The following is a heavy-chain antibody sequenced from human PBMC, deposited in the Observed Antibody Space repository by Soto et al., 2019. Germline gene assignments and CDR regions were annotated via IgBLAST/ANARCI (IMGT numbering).Heavy chain of an antibody. CDR1: GFTFSSYA. Sequence: PGGSLRLSCAASGFTFSSYAMHWVRQAPGKGLEWVAVISYDGSNKYYADSVKGRFTISRDNPKNTLYLQMNSLRAEDTAVYYCARDRDGYNSGIDYWGQGTLVTVSS. D-gene: IGHD5-12*01. CDR2: ISYDGSNK. CDR3: ARDRDGYNSGIDY. J-gene: IGHJ4*02. V-gene: IGHV3-30-3*01.